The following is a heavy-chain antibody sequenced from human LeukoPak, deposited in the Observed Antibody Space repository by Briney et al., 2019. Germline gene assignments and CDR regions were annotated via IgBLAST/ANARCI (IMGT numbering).Heavy chain of an antibody. Sequence: SQTLSLTCDISGDSVSSGDVGWHWVRQSPSRGLEWLEATYYGSSWRYVYAASVRSRIIISPDTSKNQFSLHLSSVSSDDTAVYYCGRGYKYVRDYWGQGTLVAVSS. J-gene: IGHJ4*02. CDR2: TYYGSSWRY. D-gene: IGHD5-18*01. CDR3: GRGYKYVRDY. V-gene: IGHV6-1*01. CDR1: GDSVSSGDVG.